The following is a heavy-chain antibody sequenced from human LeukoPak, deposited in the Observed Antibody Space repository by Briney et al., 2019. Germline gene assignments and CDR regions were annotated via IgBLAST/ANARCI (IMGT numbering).Heavy chain of an antibody. Sequence: GGSLRLSCAASGFTFSSYAMSWVRQAPGKGLEGVSAISGSGGSTYYADSVKGRFTISRDNSKNTLYLQMNSLRAEDTAVYYCARAIDYYDSSGIDYWGQGTLVTVSS. D-gene: IGHD3-22*01. CDR2: ISGSGGST. J-gene: IGHJ4*02. CDR3: ARAIDYYDSSGIDY. V-gene: IGHV3-23*01. CDR1: GFTFSSYA.